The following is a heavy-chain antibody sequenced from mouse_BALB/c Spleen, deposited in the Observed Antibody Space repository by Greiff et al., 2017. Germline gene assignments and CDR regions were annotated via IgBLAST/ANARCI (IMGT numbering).Heavy chain of an antibody. V-gene: IGHV1-14*01. J-gene: IGHJ3*01. CDR1: GYTFTSYV. CDR2: INPYNDGT. Sequence: EVQLQQSGPELVKPGASVKMSCKASGYTFTSYVMHWVKQKPGQGLEWTGYINPYNDGTKYNEKFKGKATLTSDKSSSTAYMELSSLTSEDSAVYYCAREGVTVPFAYWGQGTLVTVSA. D-gene: IGHD2-5*01. CDR3: AREGVTVPFAY.